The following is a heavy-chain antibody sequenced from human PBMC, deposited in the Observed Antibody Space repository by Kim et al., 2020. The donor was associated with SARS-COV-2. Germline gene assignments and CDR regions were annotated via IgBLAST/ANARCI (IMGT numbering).Heavy chain of an antibody. V-gene: IGHV3-23*01. CDR2: ISGSGQST. D-gene: IGHD6-19*01. J-gene: IGHJ4*02. CDR3: AKRRTSGWLREDFDF. CDR1: GFTFTSYG. Sequence: GGSLRLSCVASGFTFTSYGMSWVRQAPGKGLEWVSVISGSGQSTYYLDSAKGRFTVSRDNSKSTVYLHMNGLTADDTAKYFCAKRRTSGWLREDFDFWGQGTLVTVSS.